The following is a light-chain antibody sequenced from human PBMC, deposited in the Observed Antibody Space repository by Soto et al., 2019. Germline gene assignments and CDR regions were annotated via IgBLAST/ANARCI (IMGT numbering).Light chain of an antibody. CDR1: SSNIGAGYG. V-gene: IGLV1-40*01. CDR3: QSYDSSLSYV. J-gene: IGLJ1*01. Sequence: QSVLTQPPSVSGAPGQRVTISCTGSSSNIGAGYGVHWYQQLPGTAPKLLIYGDNNRPSGVPDRFSGSRSGTSASLAITGLQAEDEADYYCQSYDSSLSYVFGPGTKLTVL. CDR2: GDN.